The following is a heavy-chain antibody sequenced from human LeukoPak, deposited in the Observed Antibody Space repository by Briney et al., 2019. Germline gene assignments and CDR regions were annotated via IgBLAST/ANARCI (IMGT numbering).Heavy chain of an antibody. J-gene: IGHJ4*02. Sequence: GGPLRLSCTASGFPFIEYSMNWVRQVPGKGLEWISYIGIDSGNTKYADSVRGRFTISADKAKNSLYLQMNSLRVEGTAVYYCARDHNYAFDNWGQGTLSPSPQ. CDR2: IGIDSGNT. V-gene: IGHV3-48*01. D-gene: IGHD1-1*01. CDR3: ARDHNYAFDN. CDR1: GFPFIEYS.